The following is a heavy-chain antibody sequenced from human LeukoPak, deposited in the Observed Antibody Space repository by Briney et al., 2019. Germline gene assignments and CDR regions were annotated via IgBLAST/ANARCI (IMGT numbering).Heavy chain of an antibody. Sequence: SETLSLTCAVYGGSFSGYYWSWLRQPPGKGLEWIGEINHSGSTNCNPSLKSRVTISVDTSKNQFSLKLSSVTAADTAVYYCARHRSSTSCFDAFDIWGQGTMVTVSS. CDR1: GGSFSGYY. D-gene: IGHD2-2*01. V-gene: IGHV4-34*01. CDR2: INHSGST. J-gene: IGHJ3*02. CDR3: ARHRSSTSCFDAFDI.